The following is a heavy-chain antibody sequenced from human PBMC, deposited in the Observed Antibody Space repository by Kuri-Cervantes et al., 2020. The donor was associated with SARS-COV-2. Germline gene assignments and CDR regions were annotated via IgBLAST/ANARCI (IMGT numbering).Heavy chain of an antibody. J-gene: IGHJ6*03. V-gene: IGHV4-61*09. CDR2: IHTSGST. CDR3: ARDGHSYDYYYRYFYMDV. CDR1: GASISSGNYY. Sequence: SETLSLTCTVSGASISSGNYYWSWIRQPAGKGLEWIGYIHTSGSTNYNPSLMSRVTISLDASKNQFSLKLSSVTATDTAVYYCARDGHSYDYYYRYFYMDVWGKGTTVTVSS. D-gene: IGHD3-16*01.